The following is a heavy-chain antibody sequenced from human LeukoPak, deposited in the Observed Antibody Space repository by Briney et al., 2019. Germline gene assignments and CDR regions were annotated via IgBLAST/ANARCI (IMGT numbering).Heavy chain of an antibody. CDR2: ISYDGSHK. J-gene: IGHJ3*02. Sequence: GRSLRLSCAASGFTFSTYAMHWVRQAPGKGLEWVAVISYDGSHKYYADSVKGRFTISRDNSKNTLYLQMNSLRAEDTAVYYCTRENYCISSTCYGGAGAFDIWGQGTMVTVSS. CDR1: GFTFSTYA. CDR3: TRENYCISSTCYGGAGAFDI. V-gene: IGHV3-30*14. D-gene: IGHD2-2*01.